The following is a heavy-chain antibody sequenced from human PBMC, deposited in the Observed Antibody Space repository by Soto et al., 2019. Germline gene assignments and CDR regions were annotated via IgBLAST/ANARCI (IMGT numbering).Heavy chain of an antibody. J-gene: IGHJ3*02. CDR3: AREGYDSSGYLDAFDI. V-gene: IGHV3-33*01. CDR1: GFTFSSYG. CDR2: IWYDGSNK. D-gene: IGHD3-22*01. Sequence: PGGSLRLSCAASGFTFSSYGMHWVHQAPGKGLEWVAVIWYDGSNKYYADSVKGRFTISRDNSKNTLYLQMNSLRAEDTAVYYCAREGYDSSGYLDAFDIWGQGTMVTVSS.